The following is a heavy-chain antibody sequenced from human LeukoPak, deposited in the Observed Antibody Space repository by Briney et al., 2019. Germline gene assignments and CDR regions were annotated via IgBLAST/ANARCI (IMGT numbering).Heavy chain of an antibody. CDR3: ARGVDYSKNEGDY. V-gene: IGHV4-30-4*08. Sequence: SQTLSLTCTVSGGSISSDDYYWSWIRQPPGKGLVWIGYIYYSGSTYYNPALKSRLTISVDTSKNQFSLKLNSVTAANTAVYYCARGVDYSKNEGDYWGQGTLVTVSS. CDR1: GGSISSDDYY. J-gene: IGHJ4*02. D-gene: IGHD4-11*01. CDR2: IYYSGST.